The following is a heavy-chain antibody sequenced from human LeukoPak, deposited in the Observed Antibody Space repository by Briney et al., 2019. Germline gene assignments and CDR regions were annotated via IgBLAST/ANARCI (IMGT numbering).Heavy chain of an antibody. D-gene: IGHD2-15*01. Sequence: GGSLRLSCSASGFTFSSFEMNWVRQAPGKGLEWVSYISGSGSTINYADSVKGRFTISRDNAKNSLHLQMNTVRAEDTAVYYCVRDGYCSDGGCYAASDIWGQGTKVTVSS. CDR3: VRDGYCSDGGCYAASDI. CDR2: ISGSGSTI. CDR1: GFTFSSFE. V-gene: IGHV3-48*03. J-gene: IGHJ3*02.